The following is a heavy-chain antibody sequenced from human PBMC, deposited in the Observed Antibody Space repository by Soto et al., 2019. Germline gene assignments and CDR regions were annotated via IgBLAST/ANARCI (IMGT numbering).Heavy chain of an antibody. V-gene: IGHV1-18*01. J-gene: IGHJ5*02. D-gene: IGHD6-13*01. CDR2: ISAYNGNT. CDR1: GYTFTSYG. Sequence: ASVKASCKASGYTFTSYGISWVRQAPGQGLERMGWISAYNGNTNYAQKLQGRVTMTTDTSTSTAYMELRSLRSDDTAVYYCARDWAAPGPFDPRGQGTMVTVAS. CDR3: ARDWAAPGPFDP.